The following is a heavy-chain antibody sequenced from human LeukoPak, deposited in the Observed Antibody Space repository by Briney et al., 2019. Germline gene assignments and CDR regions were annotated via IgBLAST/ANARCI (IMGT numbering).Heavy chain of an antibody. D-gene: IGHD3-10*01. Sequence: SETLSLTCAVYGGSFSGYYWSWIRQPPGKGLEWIGEINHSGSTNYNPSLKSRVTISVDTSKKQYSLQLSNVTAADTAVYYCASAYGSGSYPFDYWGQGTLVTVSS. CDR2: INHSGST. CDR3: ASAYGSGSYPFDY. V-gene: IGHV4-34*01. CDR1: GGSFSGYY. J-gene: IGHJ4*02.